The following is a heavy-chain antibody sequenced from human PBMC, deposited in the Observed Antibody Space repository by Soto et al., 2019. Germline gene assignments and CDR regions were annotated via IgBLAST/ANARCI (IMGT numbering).Heavy chain of an antibody. Sequence: GGSLRLSCGASGFAFSTYGMNWVRQAPGKGLEWISSISSSGTYIYYADSLKGRFTISRDNANNSLYLQMSSLRVEDTALYYCTRDTTTSWRNRDFYFVYWGPGAQVTVST. CDR1: GFAFSTYG. D-gene: IGHD2-2*01. J-gene: IGHJ4*02. CDR3: TRDTTTSWRNRDFYFVY. V-gene: IGHV3-21*01. CDR2: ISSSGTYI.